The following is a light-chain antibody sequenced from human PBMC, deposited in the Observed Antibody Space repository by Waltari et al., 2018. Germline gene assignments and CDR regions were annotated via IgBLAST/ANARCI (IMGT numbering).Light chain of an antibody. CDR2: DVS. Sequence: QSALTQPASVSGSPGQSITISCTGSSRDIGSYDWVSWYQQHPAKAPKVVIFDVSCRAEGVSNRFSGSKSGNTASRTISGLQAEDEADYYCTSYTTRHSLVFGTGTKVTGL. CDR3: TSYTTRHSLV. J-gene: IGLJ1*01. V-gene: IGLV2-14*03. CDR1: SRDIGSYDW.